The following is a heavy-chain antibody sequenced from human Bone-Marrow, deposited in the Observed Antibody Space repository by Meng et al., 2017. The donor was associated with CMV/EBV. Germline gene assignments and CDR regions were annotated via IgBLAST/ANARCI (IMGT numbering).Heavy chain of an antibody. CDR1: GYTFTSYG. V-gene: IGHV1-18*01. Sequence: ASVKVSCKASGYTFTSYGISWVRQAPGQGLEWMGWISAYNGNTNYAQKLQGRVTMTTDTSTSTAYMELRSLRSDDTAVYYCARAQLGITMIRGVTPYFDYWGQGTLVTVSS. D-gene: IGHD3-10*01. CDR3: ARAQLGITMIRGVTPYFDY. J-gene: IGHJ4*02. CDR2: ISAYNGNT.